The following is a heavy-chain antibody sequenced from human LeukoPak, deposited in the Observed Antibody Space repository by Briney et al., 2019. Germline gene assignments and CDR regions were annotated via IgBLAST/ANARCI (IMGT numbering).Heavy chain of an antibody. CDR3: ARQGIIDAFDI. CDR2: IYTNGTT. J-gene: IGHJ3*02. V-gene: IGHV4-4*07. CDR1: GGSISSYY. Sequence: SETLSLTCTVSGGSISSYYWSWIRQPAGKGLELIGRIYTNGTTNYNPSLKSRVTISVDTSKNQFSLKLTSVTAADTAVYYCARQGIIDAFDIWGQGTVVTVSS.